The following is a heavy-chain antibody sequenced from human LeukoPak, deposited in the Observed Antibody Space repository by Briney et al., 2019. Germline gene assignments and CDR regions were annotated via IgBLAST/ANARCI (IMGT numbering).Heavy chain of an antibody. V-gene: IGHV3-23*01. J-gene: IGHJ4*02. D-gene: IGHD3-22*01. CDR3: AKRGTYYYDSSGYWAFDY. CDR1: EFPFSSYA. Sequence: GGSLRLSCAASEFPFSSYAMGGVRRAPGKGLEWVSAISGSGGSTYYADSVKGRFTISRDNSKNTLYLQMNSLRAEDTAVYYCAKRGTYYYDSSGYWAFDYWGQGTLVTVSS. CDR2: ISGSGGST.